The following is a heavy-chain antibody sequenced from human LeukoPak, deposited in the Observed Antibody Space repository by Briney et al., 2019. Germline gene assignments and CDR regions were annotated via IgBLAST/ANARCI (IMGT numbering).Heavy chain of an antibody. CDR1: AFTFSSYA. CDR3: ATSRGQYYYGSVY. CDR2: ISGSGGST. Sequence: GGSLRLSCAASAFTFSSYAMSWVRQAPGKGLEWVPAISGSGGSTYYADSVKGRFTISRDNSKNTLYLQMNSLRAEDTAVYYCATSRGQYYYGSVYWGQGTLVTVSS. V-gene: IGHV3-23*01. J-gene: IGHJ4*02. D-gene: IGHD3-10*01.